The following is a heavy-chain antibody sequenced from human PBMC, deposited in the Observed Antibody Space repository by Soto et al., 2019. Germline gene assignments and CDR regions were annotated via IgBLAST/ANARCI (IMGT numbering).Heavy chain of an antibody. CDR2: IIPIFGTA. J-gene: IGHJ4*02. CDR3: ARDPRYSSSWGGGGYFDY. Sequence: QVQLVQSGAEVKKPGSSVKVSCKASGGTFSSYAISWVRQAPGQGLEWMGGIIPIFGTANYAQKFQGRVTITADESTSTAYMELSSLRSEETAVYYCARDPRYSSSWGGGGYFDYWGQGTLVTVSS. CDR1: GGTFSSYA. V-gene: IGHV1-69*12. D-gene: IGHD6-13*01.